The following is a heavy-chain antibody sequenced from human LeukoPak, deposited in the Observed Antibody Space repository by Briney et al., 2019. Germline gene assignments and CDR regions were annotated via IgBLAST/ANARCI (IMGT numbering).Heavy chain of an antibody. CDR3: ARGLAAAGTSSSSDY. CDR1: GGSISSSSYY. D-gene: IGHD6-13*01. Sequence: SETLSLTCTVSGGSISSSSYYWGWIRQPPGKGLEWIGSIYYSGSTYYNPSLKTRVTISVDTSKNQFSLKLSSVTAADTAVYYCARGLAAAGTSSSSDYWGQGTLVTVSS. CDR2: IYYSGST. V-gene: IGHV4-39*01. J-gene: IGHJ4*02.